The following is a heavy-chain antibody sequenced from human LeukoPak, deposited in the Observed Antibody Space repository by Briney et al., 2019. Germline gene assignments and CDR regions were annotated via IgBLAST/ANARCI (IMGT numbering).Heavy chain of an antibody. Sequence: GGSLRLSCAASGFTFSSYAMSWVRQAPGKGLEWVSAISGSGGSTYYADSVKGRFTISRDNSKNTLYLQMNSLRAEDTAVYYCAKSLGSFGYAAYFYFGLAVWGQGTTVTVSS. J-gene: IGHJ6*02. CDR2: ISGSGGST. V-gene: IGHV3-23*01. D-gene: IGHD3-16*01. CDR3: AKSLGSFGYAAYFYFGLAV. CDR1: GFTFSSYA.